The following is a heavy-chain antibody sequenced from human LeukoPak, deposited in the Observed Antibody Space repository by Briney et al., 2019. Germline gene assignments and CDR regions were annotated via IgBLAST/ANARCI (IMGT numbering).Heavy chain of an antibody. CDR2: INPNSGGT. Sequence: ASVKVSCKASGYTFTGYYMHWVRQAPGQGLEWMGWINPNSGGTNYAQKFQGRVTMTRDTSISTAYMELSRLRSDDTAVYYYAIEQPAVTTTSGGAFDIWGQGTMVTVSS. CDR1: GYTFTGYY. J-gene: IGHJ3*02. CDR3: AIEQPAVTTTSGGAFDI. D-gene: IGHD4-17*01. V-gene: IGHV1-2*02.